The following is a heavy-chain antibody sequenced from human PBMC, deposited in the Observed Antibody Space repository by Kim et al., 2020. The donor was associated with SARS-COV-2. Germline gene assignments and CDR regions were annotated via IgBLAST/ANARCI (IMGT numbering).Heavy chain of an antibody. D-gene: IGHD5-12*01. V-gene: IGHV1-46*03. CDR3: ARDLYSGYDSGGYYYYYGMDV. Sequence: ASVKVSCKASGYTFTSYYMHWLRQAPGQGLEWMGIINPSGVSTSYAQKFQGRVTMTRDTSPSTVYMELRSLRSEDTAVYYCARDLYSGYDSGGYYYYYGMDVWGQGTTVTVSS. J-gene: IGHJ6*02. CDR1: GYTFTSYY. CDR2: INPSGVST.